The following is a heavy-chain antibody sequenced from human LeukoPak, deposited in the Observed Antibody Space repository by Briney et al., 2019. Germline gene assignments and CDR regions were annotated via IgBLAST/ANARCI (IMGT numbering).Heavy chain of an antibody. CDR2: IIPIFGTA. CDR1: GGTFSSYA. Sequence: SVKVSCKASGGTFSSYAISWVRQAPGQGLEWMGGIIPIFGTANYAQKFQGRVTITADESTSTAYMELSSLRSEDTAVYYCARGRPPRMKPFDYWGQGTLVTVSS. J-gene: IGHJ4*02. CDR3: ARGRPPRMKPFDY. V-gene: IGHV1-69*13.